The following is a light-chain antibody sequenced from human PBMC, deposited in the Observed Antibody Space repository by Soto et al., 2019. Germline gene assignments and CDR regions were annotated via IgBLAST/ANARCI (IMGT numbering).Light chain of an antibody. CDR3: QQYSNWPPIT. J-gene: IGKJ5*01. CDR2: DTS. Sequence: IVLTQSPCTLSLSPGRRSTLPCRASQSVSYYLAWYQQKPGQAPRLVXYDTSTRATGIPARFSGSGSGTEFTLTISSLQSEDFAVYYCQQYSNWPPITFGQGTRLEIK. CDR1: QSVSYY. V-gene: IGKV3-15*01.